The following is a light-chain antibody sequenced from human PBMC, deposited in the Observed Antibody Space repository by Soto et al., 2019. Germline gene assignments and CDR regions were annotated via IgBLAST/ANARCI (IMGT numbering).Light chain of an antibody. CDR3: QQHDSYPRT. J-gene: IGKJ1*01. Sequence: DIQMTQSPSTLSASVGDRVTITCRASLSIVSWLAWYQQKPGKAPKVLIYKASSLESGVPSRFSGSGSGTEFTLTISSLQPDDFAAYYCQQHDSYPRTFGQGTKVEIK. V-gene: IGKV1-5*03. CDR1: LSIVSW. CDR2: KAS.